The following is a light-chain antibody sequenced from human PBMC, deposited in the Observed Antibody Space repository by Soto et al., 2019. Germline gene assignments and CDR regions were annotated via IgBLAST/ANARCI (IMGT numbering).Light chain of an antibody. V-gene: IGKV3-15*01. CDR3: QQYNNWPLWT. CDR2: GAS. J-gene: IGKJ1*01. Sequence: EIVMTQSPATLSVSPGERATLSCRASQSVSSNLAWYHQKPGQAPRLLIYGASTRATGITARFSGSGSGTEFTLTISSLQSEDFAVYYCQQYNNWPLWTFGQGTKVEIK. CDR1: QSVSSN.